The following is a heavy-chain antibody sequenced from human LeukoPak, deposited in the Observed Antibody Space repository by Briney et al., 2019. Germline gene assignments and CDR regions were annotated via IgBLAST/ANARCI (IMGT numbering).Heavy chain of an antibody. CDR2: ISSSSTI. J-gene: IGHJ4*02. Sequence: GGSLRLSCAASGFTVSSNYMSWVRQAPGKGLEWVSYISSSSTIYYADSVKGRFTISRDNAKDSLYLQMNSLRAEDTAVYYCARDRPNDYGDLDFDYWGQGTLVTVSS. CDR3: ARDRPNDYGDLDFDY. CDR1: GFTVSSNY. D-gene: IGHD4-17*01. V-gene: IGHV3-69-1*01.